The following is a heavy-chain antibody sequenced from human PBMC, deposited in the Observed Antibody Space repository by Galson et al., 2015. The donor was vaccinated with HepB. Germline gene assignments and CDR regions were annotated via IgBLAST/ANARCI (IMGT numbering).Heavy chain of an antibody. D-gene: IGHD2-2*01. Sequence: SLRLSCAASGFRFSSFGMHWVRQAPGKGLEWLGLISYDGNIKYYTDSVKGRFTISRDSSKNTLYLQMNALRAEDTAVYYCAKGGEGYCATTRCYSWFDPMGQGTLVTVSS. V-gene: IGHV3-30*18. CDR1: GFRFSSFG. CDR2: ISYDGNIK. J-gene: IGHJ5*02. CDR3: AKGGEGYCATTRCYSWFDP.